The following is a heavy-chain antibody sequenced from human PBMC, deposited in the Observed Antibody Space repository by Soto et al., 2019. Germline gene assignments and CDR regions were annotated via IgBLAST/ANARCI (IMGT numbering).Heavy chain of an antibody. CDR1: GGSISSSSYY. D-gene: IGHD5-18*01. CDR3: ARHGKSDTAMALRLFAPSFFDY. J-gene: IGHJ4*02. CDR2: IYYSGST. Sequence: QLQLQESGPGLVKPSETLSLTCTVSGGSISSSSYYWGWIRQPPGKGLEWIGSIYYSGSTYYNPSLKSRVTISVDTSKNQFSLKLSSVTAADTAVYYCARHGKSDTAMALRLFAPSFFDYWGQGTLVTVSS. V-gene: IGHV4-39*01.